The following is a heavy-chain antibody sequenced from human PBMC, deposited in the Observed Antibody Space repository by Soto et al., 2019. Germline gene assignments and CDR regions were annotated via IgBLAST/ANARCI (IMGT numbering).Heavy chain of an antibody. CDR3: ARGEVVASNWFDP. J-gene: IGHJ5*02. D-gene: IGHD2-15*01. CDR2: IYYSGST. CDR1: GGSIIDSGSFY. V-gene: IGHV4-31*03. Sequence: QVQMQESGPGLVKPSQTLYLTCSVSGGSIIDSGSFYWNWIRQHPGKGLERIGYIYYSGSTYYNRSLKSRATISLDTSKNQFSLKLTSVTAADTAIYYCARGEVVASNWFDPWGQGTLVTVSS.